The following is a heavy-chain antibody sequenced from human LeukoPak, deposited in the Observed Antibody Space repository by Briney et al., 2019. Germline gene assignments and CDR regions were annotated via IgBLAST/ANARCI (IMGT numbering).Heavy chain of an antibody. CDR1: GYTFTSYY. V-gene: IGHV1-46*01. Sequence: ASVKACCKASGYTFTSYYMHWVRQAPGQGLEWMGIINPSGGSTSYAQKFQGRVTMTRDMSTSTVYMELSSLRSEDTAVYYCARSRVCSGGSCYSNFDYWGQGTLVTVSS. D-gene: IGHD2-15*01. CDR3: ARSRVCSGGSCYSNFDY. CDR2: INPSGGST. J-gene: IGHJ4*02.